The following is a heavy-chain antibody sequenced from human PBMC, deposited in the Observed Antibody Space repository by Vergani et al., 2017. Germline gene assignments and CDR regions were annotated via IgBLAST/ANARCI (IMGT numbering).Heavy chain of an antibody. Sequence: QVQLVQSGAEVKKPGSSVKVSCKASGGTFSSYTISWVRQAPGQGLEWMGRIIPILGIANYAQKFQVRVTITADKSTSTAYMELSSLRSEDTALYYCASDGAGTGGPLCSFDYFDYWGQGTLVTVSS. J-gene: IGHJ4*02. V-gene: IGHV1-69*02. CDR1: GGTFSSYT. D-gene: IGHD6-19*01. CDR3: ASDGAGTGGPLCSFDYFDY. CDR2: IIPILGIA.